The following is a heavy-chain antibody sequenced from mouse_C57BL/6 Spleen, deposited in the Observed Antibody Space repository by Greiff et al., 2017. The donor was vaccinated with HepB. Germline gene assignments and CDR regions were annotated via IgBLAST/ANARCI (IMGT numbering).Heavy chain of an antibody. J-gene: IGHJ4*01. CDR1: GYTFTSYT. Sequence: VQLQQSGAELARPGASVKMSCKASGYTFTSYTMHWVKQRPGQGLEWIGYINPSSGYNKYNQKFKDKATLTADKSASTAYLQLSSLASEDSAVYYCASGAMDYWGQGTSVTVST. V-gene: IGHV1-4*01. CDR3: ASGAMDY. CDR2: INPSSGYN.